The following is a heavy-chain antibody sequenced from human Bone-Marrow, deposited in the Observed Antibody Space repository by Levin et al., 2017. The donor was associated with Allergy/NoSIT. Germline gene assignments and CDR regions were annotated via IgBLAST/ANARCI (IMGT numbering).Heavy chain of an antibody. J-gene: IGHJ4*02. CDR3: ARATEDSSGWYEFWYFDY. Sequence: TLSLTCTVSGGSISSYYWSWTRQPPGKGLEWIGYIYYSGSTNYNPSLKSRVTISVDTSKNQFSLKLSSVTAADTAVYYCARATEDSSGWYEFWYFDYWGQGTLVTVSS. CDR2: IYYSGST. D-gene: IGHD6-19*01. CDR1: GGSISSYY. V-gene: IGHV4-59*08.